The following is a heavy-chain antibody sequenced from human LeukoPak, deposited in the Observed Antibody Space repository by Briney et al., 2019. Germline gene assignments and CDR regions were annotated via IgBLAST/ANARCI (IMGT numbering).Heavy chain of an antibody. J-gene: IGHJ4*02. D-gene: IGHD6-19*01. Sequence: PGGSLRLSCAASGFTFDDYGMGWVRQPPGKGLEWVSGINWSGASTGYVDSVKGRFTISRDNAKNSLYLQMNSLRAGDTALYYCATSSHSGWQAGVDYWGQGTLVTVSS. CDR1: GFTFDDYG. CDR2: INWSGAST. V-gene: IGHV3-20*04. CDR3: ATSSHSGWQAGVDY.